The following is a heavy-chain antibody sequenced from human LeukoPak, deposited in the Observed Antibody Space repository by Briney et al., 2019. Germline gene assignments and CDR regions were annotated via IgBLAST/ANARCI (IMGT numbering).Heavy chain of an antibody. V-gene: IGHV3-7*03. CDR2: IKQDGSEK. CDR1: GFTFSSYW. J-gene: IGHJ4*02. D-gene: IGHD3-10*01. Sequence: GGSLRLSCAASGFTFSSYWMSWVRQAPGKGLEWVANIKQDGSEKYYVDSVKGRFTISRDNAKNSLYLQMNSLRAEDTAVYYCARTALLWFGESIPYYFDYWGQGTLVTVSS. CDR3: ARTALLWFGESIPYYFDY.